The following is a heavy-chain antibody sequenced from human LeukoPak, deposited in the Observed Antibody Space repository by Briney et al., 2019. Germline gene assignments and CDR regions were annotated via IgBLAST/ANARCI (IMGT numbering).Heavy chain of an antibody. CDR1: GGSISIISSSTYY. CDR2: LYYGENS. J-gene: IGHJ4*02. Sequence: SEALSLTCTVSGGSISIISSSTYYWGWIRQAPGKGLEWIGSLYYGENSHYNPSLKSRATLSVDTSNNQFSLKLTSVTAADTAVYFCARQLPTAAADTRGYFDYWGQGTVVTVSS. CDR3: ARQLPTAAADTRGYFDY. D-gene: IGHD6-25*01. V-gene: IGHV4-39*01.